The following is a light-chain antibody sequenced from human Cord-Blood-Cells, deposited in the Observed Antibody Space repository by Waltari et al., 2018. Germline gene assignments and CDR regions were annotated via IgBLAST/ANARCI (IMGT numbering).Light chain of an antibody. CDR3: SSYTSSSTLDVV. CDR1: ITDFGGYTY. Sequence: QSPRTLPASVSGSPGHSITISRTGTITDFGGYTYASSYQQHPGKAPKLMIYDVRNRPSGVSNRFSGSKSGNTASLTISGLQAEDEADYYCSSYTSSSTLDVVFGGGTKLTVL. V-gene: IGLV2-14*01. CDR2: DVR. J-gene: IGLJ2*01.